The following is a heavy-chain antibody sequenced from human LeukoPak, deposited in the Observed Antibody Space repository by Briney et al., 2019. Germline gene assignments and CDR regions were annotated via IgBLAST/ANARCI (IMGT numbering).Heavy chain of an antibody. Sequence: PSGTLSLTCAVSGGSISSSNWWSWVRQPPGKGLEWIGEIYHSGSTNYNPSLKRRVTISVDKSKNQFSLKLSSVTAADTAVYYCARAVGYCSSTSCWPYWGQGTLDTVSS. D-gene: IGHD2-2*01. CDR2: IYHSGST. J-gene: IGHJ4*02. CDR3: ARAVGYCSSTSCWPY. V-gene: IGHV4-4*02. CDR1: GGSISSSNW.